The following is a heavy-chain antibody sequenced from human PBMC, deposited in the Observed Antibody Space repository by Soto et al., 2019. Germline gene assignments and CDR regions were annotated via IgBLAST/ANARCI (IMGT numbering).Heavy chain of an antibody. J-gene: IGHJ4*02. Sequence: GGSLRLSCAASGFTFSSYGMHWVRQAPGKGLEWVAGIWYDGSNKYYADSVKGRFTISRDNSKNTLYLQMNSLRAEDTAVYYCARGEPRDGYMLRAFEYWGQGALVAVSS. CDR1: GFTFSSYG. D-gene: IGHD5-12*01. V-gene: IGHV3-33*01. CDR3: ARGEPRDGYMLRAFEY. CDR2: IWYDGSNK.